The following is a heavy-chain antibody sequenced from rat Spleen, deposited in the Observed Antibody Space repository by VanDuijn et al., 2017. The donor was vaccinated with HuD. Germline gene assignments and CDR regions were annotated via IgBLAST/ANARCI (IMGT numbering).Heavy chain of an antibody. J-gene: IGHJ2*01. CDR1: GYTITSGY. V-gene: IGHV3-4*01. CDR3: ARSFDY. CDR2: ISYSGST. Sequence: EIQLQESGPGLVKPSQSLSLTCSVTGYTITSGYDWSWIRKFPGNKMEWMGYISYSGSTSYNPSLKSRISITRDTSKNQFFLQLNSVTTEDTATYYCARSFDYWGQGVMVTVSS.